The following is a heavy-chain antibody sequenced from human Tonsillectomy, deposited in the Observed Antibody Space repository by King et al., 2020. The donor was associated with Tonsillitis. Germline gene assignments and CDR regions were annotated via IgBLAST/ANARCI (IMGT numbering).Heavy chain of an antibody. CDR3: AKSYYYDSSGYNGLFFDY. Sequence: QLVQSGGGLVQPGRSLRLSCAASGFTFDDYAMHWVRQAPGKGLEWVSGISWNSGSIGYADSVKGRFTISRDNAKNSLYLQMNSLRAEDTALYYCAKSYYYDSSGYNGLFFDYWGQGTLVTVSS. V-gene: IGHV3-9*01. J-gene: IGHJ4*02. D-gene: IGHD3-22*01. CDR2: ISWNSGSI. CDR1: GFTFDDYA.